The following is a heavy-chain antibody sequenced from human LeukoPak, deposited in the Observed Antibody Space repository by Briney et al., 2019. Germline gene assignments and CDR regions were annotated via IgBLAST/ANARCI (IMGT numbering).Heavy chain of an antibody. J-gene: IGHJ3*02. CDR1: GYTLTELS. CDR3: ATGWQQLVSGAFDI. CDR2: FYPEDGET. Sequence: ASVTVSCKVSGYTLTELSMHWVRQAPGKGLEWMGGFYPEDGETIYAQKFQGRVTMTEDTSTDTAYVELSSLRSEDTAVYYCATGWQQLVSGAFDIWGQGTMVTVSS. V-gene: IGHV1-24*01. D-gene: IGHD6-13*01.